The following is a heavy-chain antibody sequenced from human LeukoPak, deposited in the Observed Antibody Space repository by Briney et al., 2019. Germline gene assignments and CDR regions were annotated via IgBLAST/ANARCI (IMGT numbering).Heavy chain of an antibody. Sequence: GGSLRFSCAASGFTFSSYSMNWVRQAPGKGLEWVSYISSSSSTIYYADSVKGRFTISRDNAKNSLYLQMNSLRAEDTAVYYCARDRGTAGDYWGQGTLVTVSS. V-gene: IGHV3-48*01. CDR3: ARDRGTAGDY. CDR2: ISSSSSTI. CDR1: GFTFSSYS. D-gene: IGHD6-13*01. J-gene: IGHJ4*02.